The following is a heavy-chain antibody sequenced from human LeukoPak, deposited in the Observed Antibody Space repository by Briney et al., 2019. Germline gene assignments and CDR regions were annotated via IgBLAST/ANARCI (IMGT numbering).Heavy chain of an antibody. CDR3: ATDSAGRVTMVRGPLDY. CDR2: ISYDGSNK. CDR1: GFTVSSNY. D-gene: IGHD3-10*01. V-gene: IGHV3-30*03. Sequence: GGSLRLSCAASGFTVSSNYMSWVRQAPGKGLEWVALISYDGSNKYYADSLKGRFTISRDNSKNTLYLQMNSLRPEDTAVYYCATDSAGRVTMVRGPLDYWGQGTLVTVSS. J-gene: IGHJ4*02.